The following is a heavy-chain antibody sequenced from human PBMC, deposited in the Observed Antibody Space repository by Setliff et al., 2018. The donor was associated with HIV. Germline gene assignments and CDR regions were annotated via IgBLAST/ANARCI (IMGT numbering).Heavy chain of an antibody. CDR2: INVDGSSI. Sequence: PGGSLRLSCVASGFTFDEYALHWVRQVPGQGLVWVSRINVDGSSISYADSVKGRFTISRDNAKNTLFLQMNSLRAEDTAVYYCARLPQDVRSSIDFWGQGTLVTVSS. CDR1: GFTFDEYA. J-gene: IGHJ4*02. V-gene: IGHV3-74*01. D-gene: IGHD6-6*01. CDR3: ARLPQDVRSSIDF.